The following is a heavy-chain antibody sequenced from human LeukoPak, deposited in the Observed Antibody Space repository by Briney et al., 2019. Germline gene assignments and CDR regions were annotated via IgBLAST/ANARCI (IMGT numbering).Heavy chain of an antibody. CDR2: ISYDGSNK. V-gene: IGHV3-30*03. CDR3: ASLTIFGAYGVPFDY. D-gene: IGHD3-3*01. J-gene: IGHJ4*02. CDR1: GFTFSSYG. Sequence: GRSLRLSCAASGFTFSSYGMHWVRQAPGKGLEWVAVISYDGSNKYYADSVKGRFTISRDNSKNTLYLQMNSLRAEDTAVYYCASLTIFGAYGVPFDYWGQGTLVTVSS.